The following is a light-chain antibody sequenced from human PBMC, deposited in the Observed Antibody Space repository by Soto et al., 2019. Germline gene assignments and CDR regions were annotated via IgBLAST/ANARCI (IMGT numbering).Light chain of an antibody. CDR1: QSISNN. CDR2: GAS. Sequence: EIVMTQSPATLSVAPGERATLSCRASQSISNNLAWYQQKPGQAPSLLIFGASTRATGIPARFSGSGSGTEFTLTISSLQSEDSAVYYCQQHNGWPLTFGGGTKVEIK. J-gene: IGKJ4*01. V-gene: IGKV3-15*01. CDR3: QQHNGWPLT.